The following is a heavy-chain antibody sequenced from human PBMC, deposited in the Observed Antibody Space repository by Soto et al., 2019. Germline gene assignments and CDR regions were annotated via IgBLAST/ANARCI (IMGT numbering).Heavy chain of an antibody. CDR2: IYYSGNT. J-gene: IGHJ4*02. D-gene: IGHD5-12*01. V-gene: IGHV4-59*01. CDR3: VRAGYVHAFDY. Sequence: PSETLSLTCTVSGGSISYYYWGWIRQPPGKGLEWIGSIYYSGNTHYNPSLKSRVTISVDTSMNQFSLNLDSVTAVDSAVYYCVRAGYVHAFDYWGQGALVTVSS. CDR1: GGSISYYY.